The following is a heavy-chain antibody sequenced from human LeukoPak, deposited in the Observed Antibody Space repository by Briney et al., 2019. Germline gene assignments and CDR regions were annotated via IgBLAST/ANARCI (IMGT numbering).Heavy chain of an antibody. V-gene: IGHV3-30-3*01. CDR1: GFTFSSYA. CDR3: SRSAYYDGSGNDYDY. J-gene: IGHJ4*02. CDR2: ISYDGSNK. Sequence: GGSLRLSCAASGFTFSSYAMHWVRQAPGKGLEWVAVISYDGSNKYYADSVKGRFTISRDNSKNTLYLQMNSLRAEDTAVYYCSRSAYYDGSGNDYDYWGQGTLVTVSS. D-gene: IGHD3-22*01.